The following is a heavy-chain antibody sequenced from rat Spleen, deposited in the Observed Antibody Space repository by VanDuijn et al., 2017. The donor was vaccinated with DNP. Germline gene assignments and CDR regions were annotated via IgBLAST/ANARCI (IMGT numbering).Heavy chain of an antibody. D-gene: IGHD5-1*01. CDR1: GLSITNNFK. V-gene: IGHV3-3*01. J-gene: IGHJ2*01. CDR3: AIQLGVFDY. Sequence: EVLLQESGPGLVKPSQSLSLTCSVTGLSITNNFKWSWIRKFPGNRLEWMGYVNNAGSTSYNPSLKSQISITTDTSKNQFFLQVNSVTTGDTATYYCAIQLGVFDYWGQGVMVTVSS. CDR2: VNNAGST.